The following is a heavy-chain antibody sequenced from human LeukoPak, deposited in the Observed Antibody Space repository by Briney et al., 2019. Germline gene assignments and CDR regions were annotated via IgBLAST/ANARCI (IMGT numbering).Heavy chain of an antibody. CDR2: ISGSGGST. Sequence: GGSLRLSCAASGFTFSSYAMSWVRQAPGKGLEWVSAISGSGGSTYYADSVKGRFTISRDNSKNTLYLQMNSLKIEDTAMYYCVTGDFSDGTGYFPNWGQGTLVTVSS. CDR3: VTGDFSDGTGYFPN. V-gene: IGHV3-23*01. D-gene: IGHD3-9*01. J-gene: IGHJ4*02. CDR1: GFTFSSYA.